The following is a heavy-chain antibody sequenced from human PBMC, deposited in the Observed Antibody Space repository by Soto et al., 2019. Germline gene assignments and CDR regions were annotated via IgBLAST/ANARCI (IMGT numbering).Heavy chain of an antibody. CDR1: GFTFSSYG. D-gene: IGHD3-22*01. J-gene: IGHJ4*02. CDR3: AKAGGSGYQADYFDY. CDR2: ISYDGSNK. V-gene: IGHV3-30*18. Sequence: GGSLRLSCAASGFTFSSYGMHWVRQAPGKGLEWVAVISYDGSNKYYADSVKGRFTISRDNSKNTLYLQMNSLRAEDTAVYYCAKAGGSGYQADYFDYWGQGTLVTVSS.